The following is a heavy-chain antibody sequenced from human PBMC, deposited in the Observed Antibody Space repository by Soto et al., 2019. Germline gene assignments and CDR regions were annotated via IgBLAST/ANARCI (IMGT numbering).Heavy chain of an antibody. CDR3: VKGSHASRPYYFDY. J-gene: IGHJ4*02. CDR1: GFTFSSYA. V-gene: IGHV3-23*01. CDR2: ISGSGGST. D-gene: IGHD3-16*01. Sequence: GGSLRLSCAASGFTFSSYAMSWVRQAPGKGLEWVSAISGSGGSTYYADSVKGRFTISRDNSKNTLYLQMNSLRAEDTAMYFCVKGSHASRPYYFDYWGQGTLVTVSS.